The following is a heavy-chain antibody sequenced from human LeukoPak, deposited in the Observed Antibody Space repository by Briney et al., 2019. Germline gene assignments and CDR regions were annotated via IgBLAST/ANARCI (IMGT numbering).Heavy chain of an antibody. CDR1: GYTFTSYG. CDR3: ARGLRSMLNWFDP. CDR2: ISAYNGNA. Sequence: ASVKVSCKASGYTFTSYGISWVRQAPGQELEWMGWISAYNGNANYTQKLQGRVTMTTDTSTSTAYMELRSLRSDDTAVYYCARGLRSMLNWFDPWGQGTLVTVSS. D-gene: IGHD2-8*01. V-gene: IGHV1-18*01. J-gene: IGHJ5*02.